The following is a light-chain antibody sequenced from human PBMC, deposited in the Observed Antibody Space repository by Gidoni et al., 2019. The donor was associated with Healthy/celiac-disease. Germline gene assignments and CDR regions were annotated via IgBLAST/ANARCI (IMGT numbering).Light chain of an antibody. CDR1: QSISNY. V-gene: IGKV1-39*01. CDR2: AAS. J-gene: IGKJ1*01. CDR3: QQSYSTPWT. Sequence: DIQMTQSPSSLSASVGDRVTITCRESQSISNYLNWYQQKPGKAPKVLIYAASNLQSGVPSRFSGSGSGTDFTLTISSLQPEDSATYYCQQSYSTPWTFGQGTKVEIK.